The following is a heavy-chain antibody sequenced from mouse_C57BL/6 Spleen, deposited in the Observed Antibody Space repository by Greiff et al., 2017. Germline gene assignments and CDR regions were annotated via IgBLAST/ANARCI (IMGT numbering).Heavy chain of an antibody. CDR1: GYAFSSSW. D-gene: IGHD1-1*01. CDR3: ARGDYGSSPYFDY. Sequence: VQLQQSGPELVKPGASVKISCKASGYAFSSSWMNWVKQRPGKGLEWIGRIYPGDGDTNYNGKFKGKATLTADKSSSTAYMQLSSLTSEDSAVYLCARGDYGSSPYFDYWGQGTTLTVSS. CDR2: IYPGDGDT. V-gene: IGHV1-82*01. J-gene: IGHJ2*01.